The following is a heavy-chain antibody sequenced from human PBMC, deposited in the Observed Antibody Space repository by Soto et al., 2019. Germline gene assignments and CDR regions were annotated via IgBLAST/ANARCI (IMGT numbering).Heavy chain of an antibody. CDR1: GGTFSNSA. CDR2: LMPIFRTP. CDR3: ARDKDRPQLGGNYYYSLYV. J-gene: IGHJ6*02. D-gene: IGHD3-3*02. V-gene: IGHV1-69*12. Sequence: QVQLEQSGAEVKKPGSSVKVSCKSSGGTFSNSAISWVRQAPGQGLEWMGGLMPIFRTPDYAQKFQGRVTINADESTSTAYMELSGLRSDDTAVYYCARDKDRPQLGGNYYYSLYVWGQGTTVTVS.